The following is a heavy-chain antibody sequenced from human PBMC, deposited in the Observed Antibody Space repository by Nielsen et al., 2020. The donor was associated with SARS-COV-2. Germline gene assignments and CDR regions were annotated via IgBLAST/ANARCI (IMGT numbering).Heavy chain of an antibody. D-gene: IGHD2-15*01. V-gene: IGHV3-30*18. CDR3: AKDWTAIVVVPSGGVDY. J-gene: IGHJ4*02. CDR1: GFTFSDYY. Sequence: GGSLRLSCAASGFTFSDYYMSWIRQAPGKGLEWVAAISYDGSNKYYVDSVKGRFTISRDNSKNTLYLQMSSLREEDTAVYYCAKDWTAIVVVPSGGVDYWGQGTRVTVSS. CDR2: ISYDGSNK.